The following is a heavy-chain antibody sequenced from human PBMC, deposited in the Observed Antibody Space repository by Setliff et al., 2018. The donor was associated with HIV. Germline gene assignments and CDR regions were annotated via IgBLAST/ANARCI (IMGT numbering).Heavy chain of an antibody. J-gene: IGHJ6*03. CDR2: IYPGDSDT. D-gene: IGHD5-12*01. Sequence: PGESLKISCKGSGYSFTSYWIGWVRQMPGKGLEWMGIIYPGDSDTRYSPSFQGQVTISADKSISTAYLQWSSLRAEDTAVYYCARDQVAVDSVARWRKEYFMDVWGKGTTVTVSS. CDR3: ARDQVAVDSVARWRKEYFMDV. CDR1: GYSFTSYW. V-gene: IGHV5-51*01.